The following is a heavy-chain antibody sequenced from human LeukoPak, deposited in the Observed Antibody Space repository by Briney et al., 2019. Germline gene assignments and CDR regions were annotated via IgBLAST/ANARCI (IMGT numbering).Heavy chain of an antibody. CDR1: GGSISSGGYY. D-gene: IGHD3-22*01. CDR3: ARGHDRSGYAFDI. CDR2: IHYSGST. V-gene: IGHV4-31*03. Sequence: SQTLSLTCTVSGGSISSGGYYWSWIRQHPGKGLEWIGYIHYSGSTYYNPSLKSRVTISVDTSKNQFSLKLSSVTAADTAVYYCARGHDRSGYAFDIWGQGTMVTVSS. J-gene: IGHJ3*02.